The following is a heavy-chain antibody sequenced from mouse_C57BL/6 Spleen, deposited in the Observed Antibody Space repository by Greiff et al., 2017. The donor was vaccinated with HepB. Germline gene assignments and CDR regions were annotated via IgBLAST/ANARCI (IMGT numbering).Heavy chain of an antibody. Sequence: VQVVESGAELVKPGASVKISCKASGYAFSSYWMNWVKQRPGKGLEWIGQIYPGDGDTNYNGKFKGKATLTADKSSSTAYMQLSSLTSEDSAVYFCARGGSSYYYAMDYWGQGTSVTVSS. CDR1: GYAFSSYW. CDR3: ARGGSSYYYAMDY. D-gene: IGHD1-1*01. V-gene: IGHV1-80*01. CDR2: IYPGDGDT. J-gene: IGHJ4*01.